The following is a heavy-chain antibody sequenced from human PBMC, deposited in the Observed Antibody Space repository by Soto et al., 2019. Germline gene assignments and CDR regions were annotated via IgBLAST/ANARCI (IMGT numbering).Heavy chain of an antibody. J-gene: IGHJ4*02. V-gene: IGHV1-2*04. CDR2: INPKSGGT. Sequence: RASVKVSCKASGYSFTDYHIHWVRQAPGQGLEWLGRINPKSGGTSTAQKFQGWVTMTRDTSISTAYMELSRLRSDDTAVYYCARDDSSGYSYFDYWGQGTLVTVSS. D-gene: IGHD3-22*01. CDR3: ARDDSSGYSYFDY. CDR1: GYSFTDYH.